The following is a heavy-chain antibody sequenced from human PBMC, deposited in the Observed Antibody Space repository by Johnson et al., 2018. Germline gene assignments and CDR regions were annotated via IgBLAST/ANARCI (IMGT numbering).Heavy chain of an antibody. CDR3: AKDTFYDFWSGYTDALDI. CDR2: ISGSGGST. J-gene: IGHJ3*02. Sequence: EVQLVESGGGLVKPGGSLRLSCAASGFTFSSYSMNWVRQAPGKGLEWVSGISGSGGSTYYADSVKGRFTISRDNSKNTLYLQMNSLRAEDTAVYYCAKDTFYDFWSGYTDALDIWGQGTMVTVSS. V-gene: IGHV3-23*04. CDR1: GFTFSSYS. D-gene: IGHD3-3*01.